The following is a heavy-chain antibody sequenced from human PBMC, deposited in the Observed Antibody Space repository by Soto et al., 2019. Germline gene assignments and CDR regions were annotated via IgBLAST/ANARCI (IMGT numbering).Heavy chain of an antibody. V-gene: IGHV1-69*13. CDR2: IIPIFGTA. Sequence: SVKVSCKASGGTFSSYAISWVRQAPGQGLEWMGGIIPIFGTANYAQKLQGRVTITADESTSTAYMELSSLRSEDTAVYYCARGRVLWFGELLTHYGMDVWGQGTTVTVSS. CDR1: GGTFSSYA. J-gene: IGHJ6*02. CDR3: ARGRVLWFGELLTHYGMDV. D-gene: IGHD3-10*01.